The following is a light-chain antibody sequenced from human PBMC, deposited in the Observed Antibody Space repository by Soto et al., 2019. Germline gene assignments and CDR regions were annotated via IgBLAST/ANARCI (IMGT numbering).Light chain of an antibody. CDR1: QSLLHSSGYHF. CDR3: MQGLPTPIT. Sequence: DVVMTQSPLSLPVTPGEPASISCRSSQSLLHSSGYHFLFWYLQKPGQSPQLLIYLGSTRASGVPHTVNRSGSGTDFTLRISRVEAEDVGVYYCMQGLPTPITFGGGTQVAIK. J-gene: IGKJ4*01. CDR2: LGS. V-gene: IGKV2-28*01.